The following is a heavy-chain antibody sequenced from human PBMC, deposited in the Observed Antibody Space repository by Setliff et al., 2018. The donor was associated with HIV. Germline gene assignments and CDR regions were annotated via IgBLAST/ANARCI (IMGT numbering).Heavy chain of an antibody. CDR1: GDSIYSGKYY. Sequence: SETLSLTCTVSGDSIYSGKYYWGWIRQPPGKGLEWIATIFYSGNTYYNPSLESRVTMSVDTSKNQSSLKLTSVTAADTAVYYCARGPNCGGDWCGRWGQGTLVTVSS. CDR3: ARGPNCGGDWCGR. CDR2: IFYSGNT. J-gene: IGHJ5*02. V-gene: IGHV4-39*01. D-gene: IGHD2-21*01.